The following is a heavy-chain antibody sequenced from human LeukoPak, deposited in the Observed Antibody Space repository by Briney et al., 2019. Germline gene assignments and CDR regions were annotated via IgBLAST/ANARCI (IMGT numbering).Heavy chain of an antibody. Sequence: PSETLSLTCTVSGGSLSSYYWSRIREPPGKGLEWIGYIYYRGSTNYTPSLKSRVTISVDASKNQCSLKLSSVTAAGAAVYYCAAIAASGTEWGQGTLVTVSS. CDR3: AAIAASGTE. J-gene: IGHJ4*02. CDR2: IYYRGST. V-gene: IGHV4-59*01. CDR1: GGSLSSYY. D-gene: IGHD6-13*01.